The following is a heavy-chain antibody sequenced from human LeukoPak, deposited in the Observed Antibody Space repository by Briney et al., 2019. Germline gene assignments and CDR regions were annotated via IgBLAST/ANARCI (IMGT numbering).Heavy chain of an antibody. CDR1: GYSFTSYW. CDR3: ARHESSGYID. D-gene: IGHD6-19*01. CDR2: IYPGDSNT. V-gene: IGHV5-51*01. Sequence: GESLKISCKGSGYSFTSYWLAWVRQMPGKGLEWMAIIYPGDSNTIYAPSFQGQVTISADKSISTAYLQWSSLKASDTAMYYCARHESSGYIDWGQGTQVTVFS. J-gene: IGHJ4*02.